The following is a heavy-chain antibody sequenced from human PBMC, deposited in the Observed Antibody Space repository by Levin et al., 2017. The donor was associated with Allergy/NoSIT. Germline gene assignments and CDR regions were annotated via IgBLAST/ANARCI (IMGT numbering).Heavy chain of an antibody. Sequence: KISCKASGGTFSSYAISWVRQAPGQGLEWMGGIIPLFGIANYAQKFQGRVTITADESTNTAYMELSSLRSEDTAVYYCARGVYSRTEPTIDYWGQGTQVTVSS. CDR2: IIPLFGIA. CDR3: ARGVYSRTEPTIDY. J-gene: IGHJ4*02. D-gene: IGHD6-13*01. CDR1: GGTFSSYA. V-gene: IGHV1-69*01.